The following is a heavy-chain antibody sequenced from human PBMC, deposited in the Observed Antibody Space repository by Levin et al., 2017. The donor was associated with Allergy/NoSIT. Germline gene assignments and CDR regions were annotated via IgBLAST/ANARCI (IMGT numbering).Heavy chain of an antibody. J-gene: IGHJ6*03. CDR1: GDSISRGFYY. CDR3: ARDLGGFSGYKPYCYMDV. V-gene: IGHV4-61*02. Sequence: TSETLSLTCSVSGDSISRGFYYWSWIRQPAGEGLEWIGRIYVTGSTTYSPSLKSRVTISLDRSKDQVSLKINSVTAADTAVYYCARDLGGFSGYKPYCYMDVWGKGTTVTVSS. D-gene: IGHD5-12*01. CDR2: IYVTGST.